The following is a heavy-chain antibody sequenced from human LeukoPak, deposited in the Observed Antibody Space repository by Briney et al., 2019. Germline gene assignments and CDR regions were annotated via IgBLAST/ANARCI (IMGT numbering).Heavy chain of an antibody. Sequence: SETLSLTCTVSGGSISTSNYYWGWIRQPPGKGLEWIGNIFYSGSTYYSPSVKSRVTISLDTSRNQFSLKLSSVTAADTAVYYCARAKFGYHYDSGSYYYHYMDVWGKGTTVTISS. CDR2: IFYSGST. J-gene: IGHJ6*03. D-gene: IGHD3-10*01. V-gene: IGHV4-39*07. CDR1: GGSISTSNYY. CDR3: ARAKFGYHYDSGSYYYHYMDV.